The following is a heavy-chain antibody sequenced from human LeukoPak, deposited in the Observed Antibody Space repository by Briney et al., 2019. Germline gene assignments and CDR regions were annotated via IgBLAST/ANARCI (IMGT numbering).Heavy chain of an antibody. V-gene: IGHV3-53*01. J-gene: IGHJ5*02. Sequence: PGGSLRLSCVASGFAVSGNFMSWVRQAPGRGLEWVSFIYGSGSTYYADSVKGRFTISRDSSKNTLFLQMNSLRADDTAVYHCARTSYGGDCYYYAWGQGTLVTVSS. D-gene: IGHD2-21*01. CDR1: GFAVSGNF. CDR3: ARTSYGGDCYYYA. CDR2: IYGSGST.